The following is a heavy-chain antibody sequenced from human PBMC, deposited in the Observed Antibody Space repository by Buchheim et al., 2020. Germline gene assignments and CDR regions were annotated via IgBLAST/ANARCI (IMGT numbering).Heavy chain of an antibody. J-gene: IGHJ4*02. CDR3: ARGKQSNWGTSPLGYFDY. D-gene: IGHD7-27*01. Sequence: QVQLQQWGAGLLKPSETLSLTCAVYGGSFSGYFWSWIRQPPGKGLEWIGEVSHGGSTNYNPSLKSRLTISGDTSKNQISLHLRSVTAADTAVYYCARGKQSNWGTSPLGYFDYWGQGTL. CDR1: GGSFSGYF. CDR2: VSHGGST. V-gene: IGHV4-34*01.